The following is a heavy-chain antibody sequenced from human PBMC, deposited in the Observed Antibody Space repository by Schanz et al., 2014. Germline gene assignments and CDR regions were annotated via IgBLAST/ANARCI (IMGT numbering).Heavy chain of an antibody. CDR3: ARGGSGSHYRLDY. CDR1: GFTFSSYS. Sequence: QVQLVESGGGVVQPGRSLRLSCAASGFTFSSYSMHWVRQAPGKGLEWVSSISGDHRNTFYADSVKGRFTISRDNSKNTLYLQMNSLRAEDTGLYFCARGGSGSHYRLDYWGQGTLVTVSS. CDR2: ISGDHRNT. D-gene: IGHD1-26*01. J-gene: IGHJ4*02. V-gene: IGHV3-30*04.